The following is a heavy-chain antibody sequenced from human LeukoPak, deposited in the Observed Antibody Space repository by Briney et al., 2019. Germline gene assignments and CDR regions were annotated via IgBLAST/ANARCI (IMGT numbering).Heavy chain of an antibody. D-gene: IGHD1-26*01. CDR1: GGSISSSSYY. Sequence: SETLSLTCTVSGGSISSSSYYWGWIRQPPGKGLEWIGSIYYSGSTYYNPSLKSRVTISVDTSKNQFSLKLSSVTAADTAVYYCARSFYSGSFSPYYFDYWGQGTLVTVSS. CDR3: ARSFYSGSFSPYYFDY. V-gene: IGHV4-39*01. CDR2: IYYSGST. J-gene: IGHJ4*02.